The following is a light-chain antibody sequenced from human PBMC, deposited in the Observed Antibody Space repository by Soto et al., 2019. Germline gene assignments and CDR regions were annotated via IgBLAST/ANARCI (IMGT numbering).Light chain of an antibody. CDR2: GAS. CDR1: QSVSSN. CDR3: QQYGSSMWT. Sequence: EIVMTQSPATLSVSPGERATLSCRASQSVSSNLAWYQQKPGQAPRLLIYGASTRATGIPARISGGGSGTDFTLTISRLESEDFAVYYCQQYGSSMWTFGQGTKVDIK. V-gene: IGKV3-15*01. J-gene: IGKJ1*01.